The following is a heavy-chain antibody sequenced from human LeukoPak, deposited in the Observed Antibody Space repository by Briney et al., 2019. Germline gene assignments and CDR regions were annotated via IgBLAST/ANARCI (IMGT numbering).Heavy chain of an antibody. V-gene: IGHV4-39*07. D-gene: IGHD3-9*01. CDR1: GGSISSSSYY. CDR3: ALGGILSTGSPILGI. J-gene: IGHJ3*02. CDR2: IYYSGST. Sequence: SETLSLTCTVSGGSISSSSYYWGWIRQPPGKGLEWIGSIYYSGSTYYNPSLKSRVTISVDTSKNQFSLKLSSVTAADTAVYYCALGGILSTGSPILGIWGQGTMVTVSS.